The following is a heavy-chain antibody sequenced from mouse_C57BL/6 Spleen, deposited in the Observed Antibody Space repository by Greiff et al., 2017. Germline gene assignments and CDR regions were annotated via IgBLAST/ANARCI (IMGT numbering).Heavy chain of an antibody. V-gene: IGHV1-85*01. D-gene: IGHD2-5*01. CDR3: ARDYYSNYGWYFDV. Sequence: QVQLQQSGPELVKPGASVKLSCKASGYTFTSYDINWVKQRPGLGLEWIGWIYPRDGSTKYNEKFKGKATLTVDTSSSTAYMELHSLTSEDSAVYFCARDYYSNYGWYFDVWGTGTTVTVSS. J-gene: IGHJ1*03. CDR1: GYTFTSYD. CDR2: IYPRDGST.